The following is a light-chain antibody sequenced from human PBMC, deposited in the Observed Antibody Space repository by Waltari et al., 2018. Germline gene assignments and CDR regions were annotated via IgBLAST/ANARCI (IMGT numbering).Light chain of an antibody. V-gene: IGKV3-11*01. Sequence: EVVMTQSPATLSLSPGDRATLSCRASQSVSNSLAWYQQKPGQSPRLLIYNAITRATGIPARFSGSVSGTDFTLTIGSLEPEDAAVYFCLQRTNWPPTFGGGTTVEIK. CDR2: NAI. CDR3: LQRTNWPPT. CDR1: QSVSNS. J-gene: IGKJ4*01.